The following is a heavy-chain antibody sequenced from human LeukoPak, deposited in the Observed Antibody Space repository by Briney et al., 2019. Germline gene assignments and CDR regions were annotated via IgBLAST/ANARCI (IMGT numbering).Heavy chain of an antibody. CDR3: ARATVVVVAATDY. CDR2: MSYDGSNK. J-gene: IGHJ4*02. D-gene: IGHD2-15*01. Sequence: PGRSLRLSCAASGFTFSGYGMHWVRQAPGRGLEWVALMSYDGSNKYYADSVKGRFTISRDNSKNTLYLQMNSLRAEDTAVYYCARATVVVVAATDYWGQGTLVTVSS. CDR1: GFTFSGYG. V-gene: IGHV3-30*03.